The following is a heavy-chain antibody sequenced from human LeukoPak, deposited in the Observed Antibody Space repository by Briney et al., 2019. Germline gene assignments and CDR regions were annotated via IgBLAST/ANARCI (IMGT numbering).Heavy chain of an antibody. Sequence: GGSLRLSCLASGFTFNAYPMYWVRQAPGKGLEYVSAVTSSGGGTYYADSVKGRFTISRDNSKNTLYLQMNSLRTEDTAVYYCAKDLFYYDKGGFDYWGQGTLVTVSS. CDR1: GFTFNAYP. J-gene: IGHJ4*02. CDR3: AKDLFYYDKGGFDY. D-gene: IGHD3-22*01. CDR2: VTSSGGGT. V-gene: IGHV3-64*04.